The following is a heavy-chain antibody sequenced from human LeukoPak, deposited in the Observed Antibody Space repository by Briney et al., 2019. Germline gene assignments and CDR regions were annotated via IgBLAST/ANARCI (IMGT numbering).Heavy chain of an antibody. CDR1: GGTFTNYA. Sequence: SVKVSCTASGGTFTNYAISWVRQAPGQGLEWMGRIIPILGIAKYAQKFQGRVTVTADKSTSRAYMELSSLRSEDTAVYYCARDGSLTGTPLSLSFDYWGQGTLVTVSS. CDR2: IIPILGIA. V-gene: IGHV1-69*04. D-gene: IGHD1-7*01. J-gene: IGHJ4*02. CDR3: ARDGSLTGTPLSLSFDY.